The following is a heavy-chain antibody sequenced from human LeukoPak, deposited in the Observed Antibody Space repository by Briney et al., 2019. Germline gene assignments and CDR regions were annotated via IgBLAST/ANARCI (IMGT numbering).Heavy chain of an antibody. CDR2: ISGTGAST. CDR3: AKEVVWYYGSGSPNIEY. J-gene: IGHJ4*02. V-gene: IGHV3-23*01. Sequence: GGSLRLSCAASGFSLSNYAMSWVRQAPGKGLEWVSAISGTGASTYYTDSVKGRFTISRDNSKTTLYLQMNSLRAEDTAGYYCAKEVVWYYGSGSPNIEYWGQGTLVTVSS. D-gene: IGHD3-10*01. CDR1: GFSLSNYA.